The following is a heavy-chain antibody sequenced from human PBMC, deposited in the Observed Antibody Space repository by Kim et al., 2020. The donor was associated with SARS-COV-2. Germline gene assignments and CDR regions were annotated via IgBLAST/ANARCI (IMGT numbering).Heavy chain of an antibody. Sequence: SETLSLTCTVSGGSISSSSYYWGWIRQPPGKGLEWSGSSYYSGSTYYNLSLKSRVTISVDTSKNQFSLKLSSVTAADTDVYYCAREEYGDYFVWGQGTLVTLSS. CDR1: GGSISSSSYY. V-gene: IGHV4-39*02. CDR3: AREEYGDYFV. J-gene: IGHJ4*02. D-gene: IGHD4-17*01. CDR2: SYYSGST.